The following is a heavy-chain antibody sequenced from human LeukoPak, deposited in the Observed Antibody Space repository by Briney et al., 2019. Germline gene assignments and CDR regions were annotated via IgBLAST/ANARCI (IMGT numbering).Heavy chain of an antibody. CDR3: ARLDGFSYGYLYYFDH. CDR1: GASIASSPYY. D-gene: IGHD5-18*01. J-gene: IGHJ4*02. Sequence: SETLSLTCTVSGASIASSPYYWGWIRQPPGQGLEWIGTISYSGSTYYNPSLKSRVTISVDTSKNQFSVKLSSVTAADTAVYYCARLDGFSYGYLYYFDHWGQKTVVPVFS. CDR2: ISYSGST. V-gene: IGHV4-39*01.